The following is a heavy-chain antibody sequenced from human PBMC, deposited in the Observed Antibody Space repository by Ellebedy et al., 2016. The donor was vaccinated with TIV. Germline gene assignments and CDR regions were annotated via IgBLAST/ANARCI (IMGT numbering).Heavy chain of an antibody. Sequence: GESLKISCAASGFTFNSYWMTWVRQAPGKGLEWVANINQDGSDTYYVDSLRGRFTISRDNAKNSLYLQMNSLRAEDTAVYHCARDGSYGDYLSPTHAFTGWGQGTMITVSS. CDR1: GFTFNSYW. CDR2: INQDGSDT. CDR3: ARDGSYGDYLSPTHAFTG. V-gene: IGHV3-7*01. J-gene: IGHJ3*01. D-gene: IGHD4-17*01.